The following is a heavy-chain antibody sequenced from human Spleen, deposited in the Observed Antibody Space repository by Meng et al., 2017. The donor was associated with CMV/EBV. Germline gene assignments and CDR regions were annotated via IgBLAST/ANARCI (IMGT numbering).Heavy chain of an antibody. Sequence: GESLKISCAASGFTFSSYWMSWVRQAPGKGLEWVANIKQDGSEKYYVDSVKGRFTISRDNAKNSLYLQMNSLRAEDTAVYYCARGRATMVRDYYYYGMDVWGQGTTVTVSS. D-gene: IGHD3-10*01. CDR2: IKQDGSEK. CDR3: ARGRATMVRDYYYYGMDV. J-gene: IGHJ6*02. V-gene: IGHV3-7*01. CDR1: GFTFSSYW.